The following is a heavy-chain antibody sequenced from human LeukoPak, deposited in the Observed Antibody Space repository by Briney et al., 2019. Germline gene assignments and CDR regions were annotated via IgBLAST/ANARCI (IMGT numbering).Heavy chain of an antibody. V-gene: IGHV3-7*01. CDR2: VKEDGSQK. J-gene: IGHJ4*02. Sequence: GGPLRLSCAASGFTFSRYWMSWVRHAPGKGLEWVASVKEDGSQKNYADTVEGRFTISRDNAKKSLVLQMNSLRAEDTAMYYCAREAYWGPGTVVTVSS. CDR1: GFTFSRYW. CDR3: AREAY.